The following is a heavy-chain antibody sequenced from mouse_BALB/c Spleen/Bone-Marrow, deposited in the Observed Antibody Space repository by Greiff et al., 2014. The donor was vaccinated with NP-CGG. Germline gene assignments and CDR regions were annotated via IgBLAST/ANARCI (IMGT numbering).Heavy chain of an antibody. CDR1: GFTFSSYA. D-gene: IGHD1-1*01. J-gene: IGHJ4*01. V-gene: IGHV5-9-1*01. Sequence: EVKLVESGGGLVKPGGSLKLSCAASGFTFSSYAMSWVRQTPEKRLEWVATISSGGSYTYYADSGKGRLTISRDNAKNTLYLQMSGLRSEDTAMYYCARSLYDYDAMDYWGQGTSVTVSS. CDR3: ARSLYDYDAMDY. CDR2: ISSGGSYT.